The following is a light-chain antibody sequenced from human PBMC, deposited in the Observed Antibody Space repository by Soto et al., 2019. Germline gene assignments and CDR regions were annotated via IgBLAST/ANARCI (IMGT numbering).Light chain of an antibody. CDR3: QQYNTYPWT. V-gene: IGKV1-39*01. J-gene: IGKJ1*01. CDR1: QSISTY. CDR2: AAS. Sequence: DIQMTQSPSSLSASVGDRVTITCRASQSISTYLHWYQQKPGKAPNLLIYAASTLQSGVPSRFSGSGSGTEFTLTISSLQPDDFATYYCQQYNTYPWTFGQGTKVDI.